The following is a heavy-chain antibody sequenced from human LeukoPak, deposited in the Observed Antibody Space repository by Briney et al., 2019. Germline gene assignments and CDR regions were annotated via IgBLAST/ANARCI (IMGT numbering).Heavy chain of an antibody. D-gene: IGHD2-2*01. V-gene: IGHV1-8*01. J-gene: IGHJ4*02. CDR2: MNPNSGNT. CDR1: GYTFTSYD. CDR3: ARANRVVVPVARIYYFDY. Sequence: ASVKVSCKASGYTFTSYDINWVRQATGQGLEWMGWMNPNSGNTGYAQKFQGRVTMTRNTSISTAYMELSSLRSEDTAVYYCARANRVVVPVARIYYFDYWGQGTLVTVSS.